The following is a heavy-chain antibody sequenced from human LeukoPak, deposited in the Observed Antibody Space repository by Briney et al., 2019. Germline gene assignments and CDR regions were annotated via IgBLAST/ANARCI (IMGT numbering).Heavy chain of an antibody. Sequence: SETLSLTCTVSGDSISGFYWSWIRQPPGKGLEWIGYIYYSGSTNYNPSLKSRVTISVDTSKSQFSLKLTSVTAADTAVYYCAREVVAAAGTVDYWGQGTLVTVSS. J-gene: IGHJ4*02. D-gene: IGHD6-13*01. V-gene: IGHV4-59*01. CDR2: IYYSGST. CDR3: AREVVAAAGTVDY. CDR1: GDSISGFY.